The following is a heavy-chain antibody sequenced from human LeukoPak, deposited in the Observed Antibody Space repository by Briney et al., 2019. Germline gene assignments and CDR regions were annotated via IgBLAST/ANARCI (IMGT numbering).Heavy chain of an antibody. D-gene: IGHD3-10*01. Sequence: SETLSLTCTVSGGSISSGDYYWSWIRQPPGKGLEWIGYIYYSGSTYYNPSLKSRDTISVDTSKNRFSLKLSSVTAADTAVYYCARDGDKIDAFDIWGQGTMVTVSS. J-gene: IGHJ3*02. V-gene: IGHV4-31*03. CDR1: GGSISSGDYY. CDR3: ARDGDKIDAFDI. CDR2: IYYSGST.